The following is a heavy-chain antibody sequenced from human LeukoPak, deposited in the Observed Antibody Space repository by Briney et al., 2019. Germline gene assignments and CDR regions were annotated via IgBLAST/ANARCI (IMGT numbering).Heavy chain of an antibody. CDR2: ISSSSSYI. D-gene: IGHD6-19*01. Sequence: SLRLXCAASGFTFSSYSMKWVRQAPGKGLEWVSSISSSSSYIYYADSVKGRFTISRDNAKNSLYLQMNSLRAEDTAVYYCARDRMTVADYWGQGTLVTVSS. CDR3: ARDRMTVADY. V-gene: IGHV3-21*01. CDR1: GFTFSSYS. J-gene: IGHJ4*02.